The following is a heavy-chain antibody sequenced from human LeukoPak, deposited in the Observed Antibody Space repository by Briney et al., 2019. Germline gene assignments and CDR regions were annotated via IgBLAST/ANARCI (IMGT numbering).Heavy chain of an antibody. D-gene: IGHD1-1*01. J-gene: IGHJ4*02. CDR1: GFTFSSYA. V-gene: IGHV3-23*01. CDR2: ISGSGGST. Sequence: GGSLRLSCAASGFTFSSYAMSWVRQAPGKGLEWVSAISGSGGSTYYADSVKGRFTISRDNSKNTVSLQMSSLRAEDTAVYYCAKDILNWSFESWGQGILVTVSS. CDR3: AKDILNWSFES.